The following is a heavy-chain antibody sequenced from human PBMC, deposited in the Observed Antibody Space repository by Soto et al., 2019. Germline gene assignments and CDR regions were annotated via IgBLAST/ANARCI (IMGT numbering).Heavy chain of an antibody. J-gene: IGHJ4*02. CDR3: ARGGLGPLYYDTTGPFEY. Sequence: GSLRLSCAGSGFTFSDYYMSWIRQSPGKVLECVSYISSSGITIYFADSVKGRVTISRDDAKNSLFLQMNTLRVEDTAVYYCARGGLGPLYYDTTGPFEYWGQATLVTVS. D-gene: IGHD3-22*01. CDR2: ISSSGITI. V-gene: IGHV3-11*01. CDR1: GFTFSDYY.